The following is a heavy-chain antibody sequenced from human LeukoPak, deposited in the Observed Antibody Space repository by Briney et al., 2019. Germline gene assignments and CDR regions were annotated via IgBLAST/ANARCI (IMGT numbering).Heavy chain of an antibody. J-gene: IGHJ6*03. CDR2: IIPIFGTA. V-gene: IGHV1-69*13. D-gene: IGHD1-1*01. CDR1: GGTFSSYT. CDR3: ARGRSPGTSMEYYYYMDV. Sequence: SVKVSCKASGGTFSSYTISWVRQAPGQGLEWMGGIIPIFGTANYAQKSQGRVTITADDSTSTAYMELSSLRSEDTAVYYCARGRSPGTSMEYYYYMDVWGKGTTVTVSS.